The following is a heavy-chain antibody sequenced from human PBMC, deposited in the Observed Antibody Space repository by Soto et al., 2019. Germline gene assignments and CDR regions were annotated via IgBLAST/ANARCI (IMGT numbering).Heavy chain of an antibody. CDR1: GDSFSSFY. J-gene: IGHJ4*01. D-gene: IGHD3-10*01. Sequence: PSETLSLTCAVSGDSFSSFYWSWVRQSPGKGLEWIGYVHYSGATNYNPSLKSRVTMSLDTSKKQFFLKLRSVTAADTAVYFCARALSMVRGAASYYFDYWGHGTLVTVSS. CDR2: VHYSGAT. CDR3: ARALSMVRGAASYYFDY. V-gene: IGHV4-59*01.